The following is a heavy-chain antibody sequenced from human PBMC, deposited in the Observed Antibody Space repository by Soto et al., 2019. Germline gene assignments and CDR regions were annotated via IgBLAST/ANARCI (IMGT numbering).Heavy chain of an antibody. V-gene: IGHV3-49*03. CDR1: GFTFGDYA. D-gene: IGHD5-12*01. CDR2: IRSKAYGGTT. CDR3: TMHLDIVATTTLVRAFDI. J-gene: IGHJ3*02. Sequence: GGSLRLSCTASGFTFGDYAMSWFRQAPGKGLEWVGFIRSKAYGGTTEYAASVKGRFTISRDDSKSIAYLQMNSLKTEDTAVYYCTMHLDIVATTTLVRAFDIWGQGTMVTVS.